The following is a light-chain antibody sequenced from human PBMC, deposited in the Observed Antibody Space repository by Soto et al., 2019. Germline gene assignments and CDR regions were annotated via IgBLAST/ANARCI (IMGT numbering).Light chain of an antibody. CDR3: SSYAGSNNFVV. CDR1: SSDVGGYNY. CDR2: EVS. V-gene: IGLV2-8*01. J-gene: IGLJ2*01. Sequence: QSALTQPPSAYGSPVQSVTISCTGTSSDVGGYNYVSWYQQHPGKAPKLMIYEVSKRPSGVPDRFSGYKSGNTASLTVSGLQAEDEADYYCSSYAGSNNFVVFGGGTKLPVL.